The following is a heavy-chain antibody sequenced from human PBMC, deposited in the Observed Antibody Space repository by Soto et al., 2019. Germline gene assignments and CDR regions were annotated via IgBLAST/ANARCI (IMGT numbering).Heavy chain of an antibody. D-gene: IGHD4-17*01. J-gene: IGHJ4*02. V-gene: IGHV3-48*02. CDR3: ARDHGYGDYEGLFDY. CDR1: GFTFSSYS. CDR2: ISSSSSTI. Sequence: GGSLRLSCAASGFTFSSYSMNWVRQAPGKGLEWVSYISSSSSTIYYADSVKGRFTISRDNAKNSLYLQMNSLRDEDTAVYYCARDHGYGDYEGLFDYWGQGTLVTVSS.